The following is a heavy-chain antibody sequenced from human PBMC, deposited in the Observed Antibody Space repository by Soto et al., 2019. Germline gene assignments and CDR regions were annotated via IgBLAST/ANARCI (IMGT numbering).Heavy chain of an antibody. CDR2: IWYDGSNK. V-gene: IGHV3-33*01. CDR3: AREIAALNAIDY. CDR1: GLTFSSYG. D-gene: IGHD6-6*01. Sequence: GGSLRLSCAASGLTFSSYGMQWVRQAPGKGLEWVAVIWYDGSNKHYADSVKGRFTISRDNSKNTLYLQMNSLRAEDTAVYYCAREIAALNAIDYWGQGTLVTVSS. J-gene: IGHJ4*02.